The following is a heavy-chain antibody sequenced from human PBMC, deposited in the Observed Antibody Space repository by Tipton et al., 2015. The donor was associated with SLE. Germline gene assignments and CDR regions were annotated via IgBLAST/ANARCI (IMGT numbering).Heavy chain of an antibody. CDR1: GYIFTTYY. D-gene: IGHD5-18*01. V-gene: IGHV1-46*04. CDR2: INPSTGST. Sequence: QLVQSGAEVKKPGASVKVSCKTSGYIFTTYYMYWVRQAPGQGLEWMGTINPSTGSTNYAQRLKGRVTMTRDTSTNTLYMELSSLTSEDTAVYYCARDISSGRGYKYGFPYWGQGTLVTVSS. J-gene: IGHJ4*02. CDR3: ARDISSGRGYKYGFPY.